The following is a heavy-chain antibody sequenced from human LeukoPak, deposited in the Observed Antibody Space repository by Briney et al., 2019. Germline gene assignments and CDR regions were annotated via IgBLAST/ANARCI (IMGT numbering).Heavy chain of an antibody. CDR1: GFTFDDYA. D-gene: IGHD5-18*01. J-gene: IGHJ4*02. CDR3: AKDRYAGYSYGYLDY. Sequence: GRSLRLSCAASGFTFDDYAMHWVRQAPGKGLEWVSGISRNSGSIGYADSVKGRFTISRDNSKNTLYLQMNSLRAEDTAVYYCAKDRYAGYSYGYLDYWGQGTLVTVSS. V-gene: IGHV3-9*01. CDR2: ISRNSGSI.